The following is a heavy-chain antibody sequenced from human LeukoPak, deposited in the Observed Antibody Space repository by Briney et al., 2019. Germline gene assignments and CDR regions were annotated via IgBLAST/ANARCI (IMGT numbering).Heavy chain of an antibody. D-gene: IGHD6-6*01. CDR2: INHSGST. CDR1: GGSFSGYY. Sequence: SETLSLTCAVYGGSFSGYYWSWIRQPPGKGLEWIGEINHSGSTNYNPSLKSRVTISVDTSKNQFSLKLSSVTAADTAVYYCARGCCSSSSVWFDPWGQGTLATVSS. CDR3: ARGCCSSSSVWFDP. V-gene: IGHV4-34*01. J-gene: IGHJ5*02.